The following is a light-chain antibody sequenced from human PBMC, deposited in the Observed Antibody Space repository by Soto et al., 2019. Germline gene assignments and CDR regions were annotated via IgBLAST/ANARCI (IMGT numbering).Light chain of an antibody. CDR1: SSNIGSNT. Sequence: QLVLTQPPSASGTPGQRVTISCSGSSSNIGSNTVNWYQQLPGTAPKLLIYSNNQRPSGVPDRFSGSKSGTSASLAISGLQAEYEADYYCAAWDDSLNGVVFGGGTKVTVL. CDR3: AAWDDSLNGVV. CDR2: SNN. V-gene: IGLV1-44*01. J-gene: IGLJ2*01.